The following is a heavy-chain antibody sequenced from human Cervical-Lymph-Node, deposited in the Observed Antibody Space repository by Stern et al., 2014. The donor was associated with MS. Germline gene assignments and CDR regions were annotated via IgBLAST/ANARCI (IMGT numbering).Heavy chain of an antibody. CDR3: ARDLGVGPSVS. CDR1: GGTFNTSA. J-gene: IGHJ5*02. CDR2: ISPILGTT. V-gene: IGHV1-69*06. D-gene: IGHD5/OR15-5a*01. Sequence: VQLVESGAEVKKPASSVKVSCKASGGTFNTSAISWVRQAPGQGLEWMGGISPILGTTNYAQKFQGRVTFSADKSTSTAYMALSGVRYEDTAVYYCARDLGVGPSVSWGQGTVVTVSS.